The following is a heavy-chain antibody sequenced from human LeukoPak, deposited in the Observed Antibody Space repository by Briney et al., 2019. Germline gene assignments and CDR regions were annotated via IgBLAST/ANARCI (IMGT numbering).Heavy chain of an antibody. CDR3: AKDRPYYYGSGPPDWYFDY. D-gene: IGHD3-10*01. CDR2: ISYDGSNK. V-gene: IGHV3-30*18. J-gene: IGHJ4*02. CDR1: GFTFSSYG. Sequence: PGGSLRLSCAASGFTFSSYGMHWVRQAPGKGLEWVAVISYDGSNKYYADSVKGRFTISRDNSKNTLYLQMNSLRAEDTAVYYCAKDRPYYYGSGPPDWYFDYWGQGTLVTVSS.